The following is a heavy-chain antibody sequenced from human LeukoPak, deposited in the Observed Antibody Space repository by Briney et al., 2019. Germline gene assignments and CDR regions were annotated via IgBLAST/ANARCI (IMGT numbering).Heavy chain of an antibody. CDR2: TYYRSKWYD. CDR3: ARGQTGSGRIFDY. Sequence: SQTLSLTCAISGDSVSSNSAAWNWIRQSPSRGLEWLGRTYYRSKWYDDYAEYVKSQITINPDTSKNQFSLQLNSVTPEDTAVYYCARGQTGSGRIFDYWGQGTLVTVSS. D-gene: IGHD2-15*01. J-gene: IGHJ4*02. V-gene: IGHV6-1*01. CDR1: GDSVSSNSAA.